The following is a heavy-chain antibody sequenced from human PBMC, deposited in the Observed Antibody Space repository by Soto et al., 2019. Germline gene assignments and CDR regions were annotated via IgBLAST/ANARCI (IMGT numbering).Heavy chain of an antibody. CDR1: GFAFSTYA. D-gene: IGHD4-4*01. J-gene: IGHJ4*02. CDR2: ISNDGSEK. Sequence: QVQLVESGGGVVQPGRSLRLSCAASGFAFSTYAMHWVRQAPGKGLEWVAVISNDGSEKYYAASVKGRFTISRDNSKNTLYLQMNSLRTEDTAAYYCARPHWGPDYITRPYDSCGRGTLVTVSS. CDR3: ARPHWGPDYITRPYDS. V-gene: IGHV3-30-3*01.